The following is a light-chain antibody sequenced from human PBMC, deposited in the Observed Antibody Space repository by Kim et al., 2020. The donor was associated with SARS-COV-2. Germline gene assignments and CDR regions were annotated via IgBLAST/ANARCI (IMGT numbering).Light chain of an antibody. V-gene: IGKV3-11*01. J-gene: IGKJ4*01. CDR1: QVVSVF. CDR3: QQRRGWPLT. Sequence: WAPGKGATLPCRASQVVSVFMAWLQQKPGQAPRLVVYDASNRATGIPDRFNGSGSGTDFTLTISSLEPDDFAVYYCQQRRGWPLTFGGGTKVDIK. CDR2: DAS.